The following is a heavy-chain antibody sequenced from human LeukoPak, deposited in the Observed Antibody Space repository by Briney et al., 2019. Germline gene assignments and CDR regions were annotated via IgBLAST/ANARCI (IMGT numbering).Heavy chain of an antibody. CDR3: ARDPGALITMTINNWFDP. V-gene: IGHV4-39*07. CDR1: GGSISRTSYY. D-gene: IGHD3-22*01. J-gene: IGHJ5*02. CDR2: IYYTGST. Sequence: SETLSLTCTVSGGSISRTSYYWGWIRQTPGKGLEWIGSIYYTGSTYSNPSLRSRVTISIDTSKNQFSLNLSSVTAADTAVYYCARDPGALITMTINNWFDPWGQGTLVTVSP.